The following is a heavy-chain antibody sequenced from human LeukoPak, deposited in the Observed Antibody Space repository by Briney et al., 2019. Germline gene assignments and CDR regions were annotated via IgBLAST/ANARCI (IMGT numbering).Heavy chain of an antibody. J-gene: IGHJ6*03. Sequence: SETLSLTCAVSGGSISTYYWSWIRQPPGKGPKWIGDIDYSGSTNYNPSLKSRVTISVGTSKNQFSLNLTSVTAADTAVYYCARRRTTGLSGYMDVWGKGTMVTVSS. V-gene: IGHV4-59*08. CDR2: IDYSGST. CDR1: GGSISTYY. CDR3: ARRRTTGLSGYMDV. D-gene: IGHD2-2*01.